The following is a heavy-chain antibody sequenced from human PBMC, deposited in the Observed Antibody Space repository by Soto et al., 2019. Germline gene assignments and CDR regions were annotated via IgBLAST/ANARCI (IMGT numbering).Heavy chain of an antibody. J-gene: IGHJ4*02. Sequence: GESLKISCAASGFTFSSYAMSWVRQAPGKGLEWVSAISGSGGSTYYADSVKGRFTISRDNSKNTLYLQMNSLRAEDTAVYYCAKALPTGLGTYYFDYWGQGTLVTVSS. CDR3: AKALPTGLGTYYFDY. CDR1: GFTFSSYA. CDR2: ISGSGGST. D-gene: IGHD1-1*01. V-gene: IGHV3-23*01.